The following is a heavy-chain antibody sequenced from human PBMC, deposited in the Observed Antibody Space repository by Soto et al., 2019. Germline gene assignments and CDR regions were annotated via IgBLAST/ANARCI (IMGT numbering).Heavy chain of an antibody. V-gene: IGHV4-39*01. J-gene: IGHJ4*02. D-gene: IGHD3-16*01. Sequence: SETLSLTCTVSGGSISSSSYRWGWIRQPPGKGLEWIGSIYYSGTTYYNPSLKSRVTISVDTSKNQFSLKLSSVTAADTAVYYCAKLLAGGDYTPEAYLDYGGKEPLVTVPS. CDR3: AKLLAGGDYTPEAYLDY. CDR2: IYYSGTT. CDR1: GGSISSSSYR.